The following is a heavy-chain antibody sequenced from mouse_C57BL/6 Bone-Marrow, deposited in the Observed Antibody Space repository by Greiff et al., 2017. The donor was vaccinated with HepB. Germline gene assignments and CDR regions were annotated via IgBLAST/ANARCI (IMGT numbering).Heavy chain of an antibody. CDR2: IRLKSDNYAT. J-gene: IGHJ3*01. CDR1: GFTFSNYW. D-gene: IGHD3-3*01. Sequence: EVMLVESGGGLVQPGGSMKLPCVASGFTFSNYWMNWVRQSPEKGLEWVAQIRLKSDNYATHDAKSVKGRFTISRDDSKSSVYLQMNNLRAEDTGIYYCTGRGDKAYWGQGTLFTVSA. CDR3: TGRGDKAY. V-gene: IGHV6-3*01.